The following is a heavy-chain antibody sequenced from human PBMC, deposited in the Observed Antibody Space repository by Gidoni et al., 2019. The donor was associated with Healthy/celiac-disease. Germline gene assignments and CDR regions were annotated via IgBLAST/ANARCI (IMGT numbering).Heavy chain of an antibody. D-gene: IGHD4-17*01. CDR3: ARRSDYGGNY. Sequence: QLQLQESGPGLVTPSETLSLPCTVSGGSISSSSYYWGWIRQPPGKGLEWIGSIYYSGSTYYNPSLKSRVTISVDTSKNQFSLKLSSVTAADTAVYYCARRSDYGGNYWGQGTLVTVSS. CDR2: IYYSGST. CDR1: GGSISSSSYY. J-gene: IGHJ4*02. V-gene: IGHV4-39*01.